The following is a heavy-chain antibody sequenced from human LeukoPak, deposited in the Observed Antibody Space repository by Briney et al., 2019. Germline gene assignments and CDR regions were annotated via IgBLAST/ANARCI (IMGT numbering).Heavy chain of an antibody. J-gene: IGHJ3*02. CDR2: LNPNGGST. CDR1: GYTFTSYD. CDR3: ARGGLVGTTWALDI. V-gene: IGHV1-8*01. D-gene: IGHD3-22*01. Sequence: ASVRVSCKASGYTFTSYDINWVRQATGQGPEWMGWLNPNGGSTGYAQNFQGRVTMTRDTSIGTAYMELSNLGSEDTAVYYCARGGLVGTTWALDIWGQGTMVTVSS.